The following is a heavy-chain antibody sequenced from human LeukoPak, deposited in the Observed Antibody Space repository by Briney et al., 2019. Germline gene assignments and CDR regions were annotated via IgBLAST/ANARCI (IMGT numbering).Heavy chain of an antibody. D-gene: IGHD6-13*01. J-gene: IGHJ4*02. CDR1: GFTFSSYA. Sequence: GGSLRLSCAASGFTFSSYAMSWVRQAPGKGLEWVSSITGSGGSTYYADAVKGRFTISRDNSQNTLYLQMNSLRAEDTAVYYCAKLYSSSWYWGQGTLDTVSS. V-gene: IGHV3-23*01. CDR3: AKLYSSSWY. CDR2: ITGSGGST.